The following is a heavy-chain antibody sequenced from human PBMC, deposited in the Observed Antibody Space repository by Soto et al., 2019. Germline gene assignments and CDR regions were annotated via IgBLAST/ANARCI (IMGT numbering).Heavy chain of an antibody. CDR1: GFIVRNHE. D-gene: IGHD2-21*02. CDR2: INSDGTT. Sequence: PGGSLRLSCTASGFIVRNHEFNWVRQAPGKGLEWLSYINSDGTTYYAEAVKGRFTVSRDNAENSVHLQMSSLRAEDTAVYYCARETPHCGGDCYYREPYYFDYWGQGTLVTVSS. V-gene: IGHV3-48*03. J-gene: IGHJ4*02. CDR3: ARETPHCGGDCYYREPYYFDY.